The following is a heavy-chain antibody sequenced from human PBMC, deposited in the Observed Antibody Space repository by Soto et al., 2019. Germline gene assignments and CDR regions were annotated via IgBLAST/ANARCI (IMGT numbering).Heavy chain of an antibody. J-gene: IGHJ4*02. Sequence: GGSLRLSCAASGFAFNIYAIHWVRQAPGKGLEWVAVISHDGTNRYYTDSVRGRFTISRDNSKNTVYLEMDSLRADDTAVYYCARSSGMPTPDFDYWGQGTLVTVSS. D-gene: IGHD1-1*01. V-gene: IGHV3-30-3*01. CDR3: ARSSGMPTPDFDY. CDR1: GFAFNIYA. CDR2: ISHDGTNR.